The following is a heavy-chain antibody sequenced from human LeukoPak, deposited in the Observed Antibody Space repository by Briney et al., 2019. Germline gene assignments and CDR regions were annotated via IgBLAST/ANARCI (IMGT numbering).Heavy chain of an antibody. CDR2: INNDGRVT. V-gene: IGHV3-74*01. J-gene: IGHJ4*02. CDR3: ARDDPCVNGVCYTDFDY. CDR1: GFTFSSHW. Sequence: GGSLRLSCAASGFTFSSHWMHWVRQAPGKGLVWVSFINNDGRVTRYADSVKGRFTISRDNAKNTVYLQMNSLRAEDTAMYYCARDDPCVNGVCYTDFDYWGQGTLVTVSS. D-gene: IGHD2-8*01.